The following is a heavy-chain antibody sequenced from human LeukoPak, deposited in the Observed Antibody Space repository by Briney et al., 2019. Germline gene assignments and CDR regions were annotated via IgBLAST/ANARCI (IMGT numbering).Heavy chain of an antibody. CDR3: ARHNVLLWFGELLQLGDAFDI. CDR1: GYSISSGTYY. CDR2: ISTSGST. D-gene: IGHD3-10*01. V-gene: IGHV4-61*02. J-gene: IGHJ3*02. Sequence: SETLSLTCTVSGYSISSGTYYWTWIRQPAGKGLEWIGRISTSGSTNSNPSLKSRVTISVDTSKNQFSLKLSSVTAADTAVYYCARHNVLLWFGELLQLGDAFDIWGQGTMVTVSS.